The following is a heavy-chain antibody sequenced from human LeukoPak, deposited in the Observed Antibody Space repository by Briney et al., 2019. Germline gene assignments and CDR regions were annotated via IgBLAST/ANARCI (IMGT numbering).Heavy chain of an antibody. CDR2: INSDGSAK. CDR1: GFTFSSQW. J-gene: IGHJ4*02. D-gene: IGHD1-7*01. CDR3: ADLGTSD. Sequence: GGSLRLSCAVSGFTFSSQWMSWVRQAPGTGLEWVATINSDGSAKYLVDSMKGRFTISRDNAKNLVYLQMSILRAEDTAVYYCADLGTSDCGQGTLVTVSS. V-gene: IGHV3-7*01.